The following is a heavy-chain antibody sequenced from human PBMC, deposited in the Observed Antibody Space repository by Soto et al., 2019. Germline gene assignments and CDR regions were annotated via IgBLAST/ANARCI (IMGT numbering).Heavy chain of an antibody. J-gene: IGHJ4*02. CDR2: INHSGST. CDR1: GGSFSGYY. CDR3: AREEVDQLPNLTYPALM. Sequence: SETLSLTCAVYGGSFSGYYWSWIRQPPGKGLEWIGEINHSGSTNYNPSLKSRVTISVDTSKNQFSLKLSSVTAADTAVYYCAREEVDQLPNLTYPALMGGQGTLVTVSS. D-gene: IGHD2-2*01. V-gene: IGHV4-34*01.